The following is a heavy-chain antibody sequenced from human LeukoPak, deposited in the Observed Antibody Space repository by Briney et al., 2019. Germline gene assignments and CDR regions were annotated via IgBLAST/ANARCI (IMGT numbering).Heavy chain of an antibody. J-gene: IGHJ4*02. CDR1: GFTFSSYA. Sequence: PGGSLRLSCAASGFTFSSYAMHWVRQAPGKGLEWVAVISYDGSNKYYADSVKGRFTISRDNSKNTLYLQMNSLRAEDTAVYYCAKDDYSYGTTGFDYWGQGTLVTVSS. CDR2: ISYDGSNK. V-gene: IGHV3-30-3*01. CDR3: AKDDYSYGTTGFDY. D-gene: IGHD5-18*01.